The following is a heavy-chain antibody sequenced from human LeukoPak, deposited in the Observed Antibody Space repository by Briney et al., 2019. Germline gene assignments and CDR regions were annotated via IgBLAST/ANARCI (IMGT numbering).Heavy chain of an antibody. D-gene: IGHD3-9*01. J-gene: IGHJ4*02. CDR3: ARHSLTGPGLFGY. V-gene: IGHV3-23*01. CDR1: GFTFSGYA. Sequence: GGSLRLSCAASGFTFSGYAMSWVRQAPGKGLEWVSAISGSGGSTYYADSVKGRFTISRDNSKNTLYLQMNSLRAEDTAVYYCARHSLTGPGLFGYWGQGTLVTVSS. CDR2: ISGSGGST.